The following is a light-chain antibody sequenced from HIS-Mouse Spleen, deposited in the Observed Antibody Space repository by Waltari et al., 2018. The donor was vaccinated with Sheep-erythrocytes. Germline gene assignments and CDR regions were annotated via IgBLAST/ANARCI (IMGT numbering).Light chain of an antibody. CDR3: AAWDDSLNGVV. CDR2: YDD. Sequence: QSVLTQPPSVSEAPRQRVTISCSGSSSNLGNNPVNWYQQLPGKAPKLLIYYDDLLPSGVSDRFSGSKSGTSASLAISGLQSEDEADYYCAAWDDSLNGVVFGGGTKLTVL. V-gene: IGLV1-36*01. J-gene: IGLJ2*01. CDR1: SSNLGNNP.